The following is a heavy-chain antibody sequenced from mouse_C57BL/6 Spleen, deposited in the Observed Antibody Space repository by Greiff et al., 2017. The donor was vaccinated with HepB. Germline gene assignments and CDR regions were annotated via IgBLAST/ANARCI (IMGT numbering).Heavy chain of an antibody. J-gene: IGHJ1*03. CDR1: GYTFTSYW. D-gene: IGHD1-1*01. CDR3: ARAIYYYGSSQYFDV. V-gene: IGHV1-64*01. CDR2: IHPNSGST. Sequence: QVQLQQPGAELVKPGASVKLSCKASGYTFTSYWMHWVKQRPGQGLEWIGMIHPNSGSTNYNEKFKSKATLTVDKSSSTAYMQLSSLTSEDSAVYYCARAIYYYGSSQYFDVWGTGTTVTVSS.